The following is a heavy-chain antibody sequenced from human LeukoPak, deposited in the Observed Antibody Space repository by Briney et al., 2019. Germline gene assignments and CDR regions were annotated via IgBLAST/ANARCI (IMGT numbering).Heavy chain of an antibody. CDR2: FDPEDGET. V-gene: IGHV1-24*01. CDR1: GYTLTELS. CDR3: ATDVLMGDTNDY. J-gene: IGHJ4*02. D-gene: IGHD2-8*01. Sequence: ASVKVSCKXSGYTLTELSMHWVRRAPGRGLEWMGGFDPEDGETIYAQKFQGRVTMTEDTSTDTAYMELSSLRSEDTAVYYCATDVLMGDTNDYWGQGTLVTVSS.